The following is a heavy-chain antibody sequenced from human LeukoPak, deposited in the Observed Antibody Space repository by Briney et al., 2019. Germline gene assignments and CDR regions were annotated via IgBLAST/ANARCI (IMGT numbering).Heavy chain of an antibody. D-gene: IGHD7-27*01. J-gene: IGHJ4*02. Sequence: AGGSLRPSCTASGFTFGDYAMSWVRQAPGKGLEWVGFIRSKAYGGTTEYAASVKGRFTISRDDSKSIAYLQMNSLKTEDTAVYYCTRNHWGPRYYFDYWGQGTLVTVSS. CDR1: GFTFGDYA. CDR2: IRSKAYGGTT. CDR3: TRNHWGPRYYFDY. V-gene: IGHV3-49*04.